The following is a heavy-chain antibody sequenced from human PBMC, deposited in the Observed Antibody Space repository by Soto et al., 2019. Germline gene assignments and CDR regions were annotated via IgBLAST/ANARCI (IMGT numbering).Heavy chain of an antibody. CDR1: GFTSSSYA. J-gene: IGHJ4*02. D-gene: IGHD4-17*01. CDR3: AKVKDYGDYAPFDY. V-gene: IGHV3-23*01. Sequence: GGSLRLSCASSGFTSSSYAMGWVRHAPGKGLEWVSAISGSGGSTYYADSVKGRFTISRDNSKNTLYLQMNSLRAEDTAVYYCAKVKDYGDYAPFDYWGQGTLVTVSS. CDR2: ISGSGGST.